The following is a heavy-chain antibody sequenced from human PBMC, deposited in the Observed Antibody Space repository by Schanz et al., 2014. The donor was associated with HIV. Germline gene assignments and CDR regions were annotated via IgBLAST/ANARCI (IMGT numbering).Heavy chain of an antibody. CDR3: AKGLTIWLQPPFDY. D-gene: IGHD5-12*01. CDR1: GFTFDSYG. Sequence: VQLVESGGGVVQPGRSLRLSCAASGFTFDSYGIHWVRQAPGKGLEWVSSISGSGVSTFYAGSVKGRIAISRDKSKNTLYLQMNSLRAEDTAVYYCAKGLTIWLQPPFDYWGQGTLVTVSS. J-gene: IGHJ4*02. V-gene: IGHV3-23*04. CDR2: ISGSGVST.